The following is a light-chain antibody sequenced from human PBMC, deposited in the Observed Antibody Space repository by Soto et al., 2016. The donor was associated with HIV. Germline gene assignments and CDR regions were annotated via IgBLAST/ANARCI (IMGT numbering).Light chain of an antibody. Sequence: DIQMTQSPSSLSASIGDRVTITCRASQNINTYLNWYQQRPGKAPKLLIFGASDLETGVPSRFSGSGSGTDFTLTISSLQPEDFATYYCQQGYTTLLAFGQGTRVDIK. J-gene: IGKJ1*01. CDR3: QQGYTTLLA. V-gene: IGKV1-39*01. CDR2: GAS. CDR1: QNINTY.